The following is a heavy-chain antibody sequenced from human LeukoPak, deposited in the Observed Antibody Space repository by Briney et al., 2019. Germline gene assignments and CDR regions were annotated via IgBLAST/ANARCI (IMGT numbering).Heavy chain of an antibody. CDR1: GFTFSSYW. CDR2: INSDGSGT. J-gene: IGHJ6*03. V-gene: IGHV3-74*01. CDR3: SYGSGREGYMDV. Sequence: GGSLRLSCAASGFTFSSYWMHWVRQAPGEGLVWVSFINSDGSGTGYADSVKGRFTVSRDNAKNTLYLQMNSLRAEDTAVYYCSYGSGREGYMDVWGEGTTVTVSS. D-gene: IGHD3-10*01.